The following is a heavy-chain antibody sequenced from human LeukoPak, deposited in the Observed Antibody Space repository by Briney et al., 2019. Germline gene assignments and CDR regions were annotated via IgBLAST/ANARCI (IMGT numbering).Heavy chain of an antibody. Sequence: GASVKVSCKASGYTFGIYAISWVRQAPGQGLEWMGGIIPIFGTANYAQKFQGRVTITADESTSTAYMELSSLRSEDTAVYYCARLGHYGDYVEGRFDIWGQGTMVTVSS. CDR2: IIPIFGTA. V-gene: IGHV1-69*13. CDR1: GYTFGIYA. CDR3: ARLGHYGDYVEGRFDI. D-gene: IGHD4-17*01. J-gene: IGHJ3*02.